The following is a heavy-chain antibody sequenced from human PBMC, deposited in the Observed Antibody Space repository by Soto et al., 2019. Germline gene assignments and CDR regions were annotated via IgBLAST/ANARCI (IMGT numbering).Heavy chain of an antibody. Sequence: QLQLQESGPGLVEPSETLSLTCTVSGDSFSSSRYYWGWIRQPPGKGLEWIGTIYYSGNTYYNPSLKSRVTISVDTSKNQFSLKLSSVTAADTAVYYCARHGPYTYYIYMDVWGKGTTVTVSS. CDR2: IYYSGNT. D-gene: IGHD2-2*02. CDR1: GDSFSSSRYY. V-gene: IGHV4-39*01. J-gene: IGHJ6*03. CDR3: ARHGPYTYYIYMDV.